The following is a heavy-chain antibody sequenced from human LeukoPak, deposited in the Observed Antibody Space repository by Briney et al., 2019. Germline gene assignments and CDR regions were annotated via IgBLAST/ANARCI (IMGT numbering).Heavy chain of an antibody. J-gene: IGHJ5*02. D-gene: IGHD7-27*01. CDR2: INHSGSA. V-gene: IGHV4-34*01. CDR3: ARPGPNWFDP. CDR1: GGSFSGYY. Sequence: SETLSLTCAVYGGSFSGYYWSWIRQPPGKGLEWIGEINHSGSANYNPSLKSRVTISVDTSKNQFSLKPSSVTAADTAVYYCARPGPNWFDPWGQGTLVTVSS.